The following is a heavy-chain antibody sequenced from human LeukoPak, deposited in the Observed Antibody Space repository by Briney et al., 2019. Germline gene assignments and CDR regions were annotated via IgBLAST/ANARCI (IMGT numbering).Heavy chain of an antibody. CDR1: GYTFSSYG. V-gene: IGHV3-30*02. D-gene: IGHD3-10*01. CDR3: AKSDCASDGCKLLNY. Sequence: TGGSLRLSCAASGYTFSSYGMHWVRQAPGKGLEWVAYIWYDGSKKEYVDSVKGRFTISRDDSKNTLYLQMNSLRVEDTAVYYCAKSDCASDGCKLLNYWGQGTLVTASS. J-gene: IGHJ4*02. CDR2: IWYDGSKK.